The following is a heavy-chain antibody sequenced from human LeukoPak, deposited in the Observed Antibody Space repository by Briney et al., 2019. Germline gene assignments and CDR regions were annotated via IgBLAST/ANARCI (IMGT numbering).Heavy chain of an antibody. CDR1: GYSISSGYY. Sequence: SETLSLTCTVSGYSISSGYYWGWIRQPPGKGLEWIGSIYHSGSTYYNPSLKSRVTISVDTSKNQFSLKLSSVTAADTAVYYCACLTTADAFDIWAKGQWSPSLQ. J-gene: IGHJ3*02. CDR3: ACLTTADAFDI. V-gene: IGHV4-38-2*02. D-gene: IGHD3-22*01. CDR2: IYHSGST.